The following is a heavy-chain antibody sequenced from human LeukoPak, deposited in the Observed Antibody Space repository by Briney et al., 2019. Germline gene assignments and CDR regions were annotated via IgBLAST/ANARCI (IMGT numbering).Heavy chain of an antibody. Sequence: GTLSLTCTVSGGSISSYYWSWIRQAPGKGLEWFSYISTRGSTIYYADSVKGRFTISRDNAKNSLYLQMNSLRAEDTAVYYCARCAGTPQYYYYYYYMDVWGKGTTVTVSS. CDR1: GGSISSYY. CDR3: ARCAGTPQYYYYYYYMDV. V-gene: IGHV3-11*04. CDR2: ISTRGSTI. J-gene: IGHJ6*03. D-gene: IGHD1/OR15-1a*01.